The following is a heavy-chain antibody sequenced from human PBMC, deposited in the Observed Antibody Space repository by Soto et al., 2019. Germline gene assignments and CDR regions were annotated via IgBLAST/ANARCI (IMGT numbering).Heavy chain of an antibody. V-gene: IGHV6-1*01. CDR1: GDSVSSNSAG. CDR2: TYYRSKWYY. J-gene: IGHJ4*01. CDR3: ARGEQYSGRIFDY. D-gene: IGHD1-26*01. Sequence: SQTLSLPCAITGDSVSSNSAGWSWVRQSPSRGLEWLGRTYYRSKWYYEYAVSVRGRITINPDTSKNQYSLQLNSVTPEDTAVYFCARGEQYSGRIFDYWGQGTLVTVSS.